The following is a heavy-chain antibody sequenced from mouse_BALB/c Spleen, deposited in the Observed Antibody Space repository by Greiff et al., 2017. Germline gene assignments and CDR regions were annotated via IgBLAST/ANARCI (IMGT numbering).Heavy chain of an antibody. CDR2: ISYSGST. CDR3: ASYYGSSDAMDY. J-gene: IGHJ4*01. D-gene: IGHD1-1*01. V-gene: IGHV3-2*02. Sequence: EVKVEESGPGLVKPSQSLSLTCTVTGYSITSDYAWNWIRQFPGNKLEWMGYISYSGSTSYNPSLKSRISITRDTSKNQFFLQLNSVTTEDTATYYCASYYGSSDAMDYWGQGTSVTVSS. CDR1: GYSITSDYA.